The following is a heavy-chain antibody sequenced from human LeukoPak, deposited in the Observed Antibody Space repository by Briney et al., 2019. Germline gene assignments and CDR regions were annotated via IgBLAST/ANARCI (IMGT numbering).Heavy chain of an antibody. CDR3: AGEDPYYYDSSGFFIN. CDR1: GGSISSYY. D-gene: IGHD3-22*01. Sequence: SETLSLTCTVSGGSISSYYWSWIRQPPGKGLEWIGYIYYSGSTNYNPSLKSRVTISVDTSKNQFSLKLSSVTAADTAVYYCAGEDPYYYDSSGFFINWGQGTLVTVSS. J-gene: IGHJ4*02. CDR2: IYYSGST. V-gene: IGHV4-59*01.